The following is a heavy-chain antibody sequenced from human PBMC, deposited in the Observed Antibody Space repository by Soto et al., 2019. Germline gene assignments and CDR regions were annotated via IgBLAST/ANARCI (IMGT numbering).Heavy chain of an antibody. Sequence: SETLSLTCAVYGGSFSGYYWSWIRQPPGKGLEWIGEINHSGSTNYNPSLKSRVTISVDTSKNQFSLKLSSVTAADTAVYYCARMGIVVVPAANYWGQGTLVTVSS. D-gene: IGHD2-2*01. CDR2: INHSGST. CDR3: ARMGIVVVPAANY. CDR1: GGSFSGYY. V-gene: IGHV4-34*01. J-gene: IGHJ4*02.